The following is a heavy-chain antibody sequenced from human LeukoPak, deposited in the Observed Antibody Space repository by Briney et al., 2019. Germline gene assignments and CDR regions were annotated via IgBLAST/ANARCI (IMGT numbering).Heavy chain of an antibody. D-gene: IGHD1-26*01. V-gene: IGHV1-2*02. CDR3: VSLGATTIHYYGMDV. CDR2: INPTSGGT. J-gene: IGHJ6*02. CDR1: GYTFTDYY. Sequence: GASVKVSCKASGYTFTDYYLHWVRQAPGQGLEWMGWINPTSGGTNYAQKLQGRVTMTRDTSISTVYMELSRLRSDDTAVYYCVSLGATTIHYYGMDVWAKGPRSPSP.